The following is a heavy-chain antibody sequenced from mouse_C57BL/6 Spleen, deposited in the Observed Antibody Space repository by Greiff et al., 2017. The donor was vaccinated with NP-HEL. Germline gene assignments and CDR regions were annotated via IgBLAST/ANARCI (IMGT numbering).Heavy chain of an antibody. Sequence: VQLQQSGPELVKPGASVKIPCKASGYTFTDYNMDWVKQSHGKSLEWIGDINPNNGGTIYNQKFKGKATLTVDKSSSTAYMELRSLTSEDTAVYYCARGYYGSSYGGYYFDYWGQGTTLTVSS. CDR2: INPNNGGT. V-gene: IGHV1-18*01. CDR3: ARGYYGSSYGGYYFDY. J-gene: IGHJ2*01. D-gene: IGHD1-1*01. CDR1: GYTFTDYN.